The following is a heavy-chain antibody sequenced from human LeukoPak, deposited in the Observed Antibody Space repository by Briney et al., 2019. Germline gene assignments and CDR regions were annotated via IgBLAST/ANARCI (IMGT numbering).Heavy chain of an antibody. V-gene: IGHV3-7*01. CDR2: IKQDGSEK. Sequence: PGGSLRLSRAASGFNFSNYWMSWVRQTPGRGLEWVANIKQDGSEKNYVDSVKGRFTISRDNARNSLYLQMNSLRVDDTAVYYCATSPWLFDYWGQGTLVTVSS. CDR3: ATSPWLFDY. J-gene: IGHJ4*02. D-gene: IGHD5-12*01. CDR1: GFNFSNYW.